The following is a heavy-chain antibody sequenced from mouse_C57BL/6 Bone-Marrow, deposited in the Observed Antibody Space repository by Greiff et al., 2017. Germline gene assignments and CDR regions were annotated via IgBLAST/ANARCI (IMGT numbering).Heavy chain of an antibody. CDR2: IYPGDGDT. Sequence: QVQLQQSGPELVKPGASVKISCKASGYAFSSSWMNWVKQRPGKGLEWIGRIYPGDGDTTYNGKFKGKATLTADKSSSTAYMQLSSLTSEDSAVYFCVSGVLRYYFDYWGQGTTLTVSS. CDR1: GYAFSSSW. D-gene: IGHD1-1*01. V-gene: IGHV1-82*01. J-gene: IGHJ2*01. CDR3: VSGVLRYYFDY.